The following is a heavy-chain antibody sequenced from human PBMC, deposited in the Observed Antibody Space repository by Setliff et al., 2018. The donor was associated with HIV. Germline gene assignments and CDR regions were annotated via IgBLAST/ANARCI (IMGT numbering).Heavy chain of an antibody. CDR1: GGSISSYY. J-gene: IGHJ3*02. CDR3: ARHWYSSSWYHVFDI. CDR2: IYYSGTT. V-gene: IGHV4-59*08. D-gene: IGHD6-13*01. Sequence: SETLSLTCTVSGGSISSYYWSWIRQPPGKGLEWIGYIYYSGTTNYNPSLKSRVTISVDTSKKQFSLKLSSVTAADTAVYYCARHWYSSSWYHVFDIWGQGTMVTVSS.